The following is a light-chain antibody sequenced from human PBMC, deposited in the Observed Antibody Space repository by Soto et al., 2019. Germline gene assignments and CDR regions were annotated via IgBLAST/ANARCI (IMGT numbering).Light chain of an antibody. CDR2: DVS. Sequence: QSALTQPASVSGSPGQSITISCTGTSSDVGGYNYVSWYQQHPGKAPKLMIYDVSNRPSGVSNRVSGSNSGNTSSLTNSGLQAEDEDDYYCSSYTSSSTLYVVFGGGTKLTVL. V-gene: IGLV2-14*01. CDR1: SSDVGGYNY. CDR3: SSYTSSSTLYVV. J-gene: IGLJ2*01.